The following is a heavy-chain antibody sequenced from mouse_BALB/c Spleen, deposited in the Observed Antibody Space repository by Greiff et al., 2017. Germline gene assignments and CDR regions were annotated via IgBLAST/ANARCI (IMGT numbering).Heavy chain of an antibody. J-gene: IGHJ4*01. CDR2: IYPGNSDT. D-gene: IGHD1-1*01. CDR1: GYTFTSYW. Sequence: EVQLQQSGTVLARPGASVKMSCKASGYTFTSYWMHWVKQRPGQGLEWIGAIYPGNSDTSYNQKFKGKAKLTAVTSTSTAYMELSSLTNEDSAVYYCTRPMVVATHRYYAMDYWGQGTSVTVSS. V-gene: IGHV1-5*01. CDR3: TRPMVVATHRYYAMDY.